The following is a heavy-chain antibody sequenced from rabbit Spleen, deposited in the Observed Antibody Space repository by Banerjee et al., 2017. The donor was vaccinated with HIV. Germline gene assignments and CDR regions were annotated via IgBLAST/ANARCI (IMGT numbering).Heavy chain of an antibody. CDR2: IEVGSSGFS. D-gene: IGHD1-1*01. V-gene: IGHV1S40*01. CDR1: GVSFSFSSY. J-gene: IGHJ6*01. Sequence: QSLEESGGGLVKPGASLTLTCTASGVSFSFSSYMCWVRQAPGKGLEWIACIEVGSSGFSYFATWAKGRFTISETSSTTVTLQVTRLTAADTATYFCARDTSSSFSSYGMDLWGQGTLVTVS. CDR3: ARDTSSSFSSYGMDL.